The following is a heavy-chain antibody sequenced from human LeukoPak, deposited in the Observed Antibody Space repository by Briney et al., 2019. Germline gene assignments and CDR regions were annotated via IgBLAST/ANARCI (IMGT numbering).Heavy chain of an antibody. CDR1: GFTFSSYG. J-gene: IGHJ4*02. Sequence: GGSLRLSCAASGFTFSSYGMHWVRQAPGKGLEWVAVISYDGSNKYYADSVKGRFTISRDNSKNTLCLQMNSLRAEDTAVYYCAKGATVTTAVGTFDYWGQGTLVTVSS. CDR2: ISYDGSNK. D-gene: IGHD4-17*01. V-gene: IGHV3-30*18. CDR3: AKGATVTTAVGTFDY.